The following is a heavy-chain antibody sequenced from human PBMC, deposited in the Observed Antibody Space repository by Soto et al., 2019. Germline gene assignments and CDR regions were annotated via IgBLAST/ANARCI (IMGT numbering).Heavy chain of an antibody. CDR3: TTDHPVAGTGGFDY. CDR2: IKSKTDGWTT. V-gene: IGHV3-15*07. CDR1: GFTFSNAW. Sequence: PGGSLRLSCAASGFTFSNAWMNWVRQAPGKGLEWVGRIKSKTDGWTTDYAAPVKGRFTISRDDSKTTLYLQMNSLKTEDTAVFYCTTDHPVAGTGGFDYWGQATLVTVSS. D-gene: IGHD6-19*01. J-gene: IGHJ4*02.